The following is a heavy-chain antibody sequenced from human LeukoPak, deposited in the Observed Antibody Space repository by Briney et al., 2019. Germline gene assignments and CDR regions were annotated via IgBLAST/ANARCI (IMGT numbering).Heavy chain of an antibody. Sequence: ASVKVSCKASGYSFTYNHIHWVRQAPGQGLEWMGWINPHSGDTNYTQKSQDRVTMIRDTSNRTVYMEVTRLRSDDTAVYYCVRDAPTGVYGMDVWGQGTTVTVSS. V-gene: IGHV1-2*02. CDR3: VRDAPTGVYGMDV. J-gene: IGHJ6*02. D-gene: IGHD1-1*01. CDR2: INPHSGDT. CDR1: GYSFTYNH.